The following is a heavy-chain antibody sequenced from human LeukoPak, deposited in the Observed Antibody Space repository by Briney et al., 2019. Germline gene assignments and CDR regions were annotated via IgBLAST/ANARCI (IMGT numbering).Heavy chain of an antibody. Sequence: QPGGSLRLSCAASGFTFSSYGMHWVRQAPGKGREWGAVISYDGSNKYYADSVKGRFTISRDNSKNTLYLQMNSLRAEDTAVYYCAKDSGDYVWGSYRYNMAYFDYWGQGTLVTVSS. V-gene: IGHV3-30*18. J-gene: IGHJ4*02. CDR2: ISYDGSNK. D-gene: IGHD3-16*02. CDR3: AKDSGDYVWGSYRYNMAYFDY. CDR1: GFTFSSYG.